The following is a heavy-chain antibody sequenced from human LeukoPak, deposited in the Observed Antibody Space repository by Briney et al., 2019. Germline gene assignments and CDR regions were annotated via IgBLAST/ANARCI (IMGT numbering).Heavy chain of an antibody. J-gene: IGHJ4*02. CDR3: ARALGGKTVAGLRILHDY. CDR2: IYPGDSDT. Sequence: GESLKISCKGSGYSFTSYWIGWVRQMPGKGLEWMGIIYPGDSDTRYSPSFQGQVTISADKSISTAYLQWSSLKASDTAMYYCARALGGKTVAGLRILHDYWGQGTLVTVSS. V-gene: IGHV5-51*01. CDR1: GYSFTSYW. D-gene: IGHD6-19*01.